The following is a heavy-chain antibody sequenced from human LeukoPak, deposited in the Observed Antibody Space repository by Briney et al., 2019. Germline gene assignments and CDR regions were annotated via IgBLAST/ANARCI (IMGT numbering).Heavy chain of an antibody. D-gene: IGHD3-10*01. V-gene: IGHV4-39*07. J-gene: IGHJ3*02. Sequence: PSETLSLTCTVSGGSIGSSSYYWGWIRQPPGKGLEWIGSIYHSGSTYYNPSLKSRVTISVDTSKNQFSLKLSSVTAADTAVYYCARAMVRGVRVGAFDIWGQGTMVTVSS. CDR1: GGSIGSSSYY. CDR3: ARAMVRGVRVGAFDI. CDR2: IYHSGST.